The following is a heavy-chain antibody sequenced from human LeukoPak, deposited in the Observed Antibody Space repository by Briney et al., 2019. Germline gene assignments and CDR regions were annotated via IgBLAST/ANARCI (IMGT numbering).Heavy chain of an antibody. J-gene: IGHJ6*02. D-gene: IGHD6-19*01. CDR2: FDPEDGET. CDR3: ATPYSSGWPRGYYYYYGMDV. V-gene: IGHV1-24*01. CDR1: GYTLTELS. Sequence: ASVKASCKVSGYTLTELSMHWVRQAPGKGLEWMGAFDPEDGETIYAQKFQGRVTMTEDTSTDTAYMELSSLRSEDTAVYYCATPYSSGWPRGYYYYYGMDVWGQGTTVTVSS.